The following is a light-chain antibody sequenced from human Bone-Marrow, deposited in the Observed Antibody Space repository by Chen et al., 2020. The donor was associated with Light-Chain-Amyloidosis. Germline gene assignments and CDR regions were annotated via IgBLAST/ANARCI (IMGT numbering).Light chain of an antibody. CDR2: KDT. CDR1: LLAKKY. Sequence: SYELTQPSSVSVSPGQTARITCAGDLLAKKYGRWYQKKADQAPLLVIYKDTERPSGIPERFSGSSSPTIVTLTLSGAQVEGDAEYYCYSMQGFGGGTKLTV. CDR3: YSMQG. V-gene: IGLV3-27*01. J-gene: IGLJ2*01.